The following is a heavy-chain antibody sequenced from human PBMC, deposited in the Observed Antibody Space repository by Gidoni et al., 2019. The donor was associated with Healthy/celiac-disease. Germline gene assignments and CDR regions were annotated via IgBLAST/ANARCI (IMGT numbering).Heavy chain of an antibody. V-gene: IGHV4-39*01. CDR3: ASPGYYDFWSGYYGLDH. Sequence: QLQLQESGPGLVKPSETLSLTCTVSGGSISSSSYYLGWIRQPPGKGLEWIGSIYYSGSTYYNPSLKSRVTISVDTSKNQFSLKLSSVTAADTAVYYCASPGYYDFWSGYYGLDHWGQGTLVTVSS. D-gene: IGHD3-3*01. CDR2: IYYSGST. J-gene: IGHJ4*02. CDR1: GGSISSSSYY.